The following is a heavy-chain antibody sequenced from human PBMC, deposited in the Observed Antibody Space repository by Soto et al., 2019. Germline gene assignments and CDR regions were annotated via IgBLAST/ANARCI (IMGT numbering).Heavy chain of an antibody. Sequence: QVQLVESGGGVVQPGRPLRLSCAASGFTFSSYGMHWVRQAPGKGLEWVAVIWYDGSNKYYADSVKGRFTISRDNSKNTLYLQMNSLRAEDTAVYYCARGAMVRGVRLDYWGQGTLVTVSS. CDR3: ARGAMVRGVRLDY. V-gene: IGHV3-33*01. J-gene: IGHJ4*02. CDR2: IWYDGSNK. D-gene: IGHD3-10*01. CDR1: GFTFSSYG.